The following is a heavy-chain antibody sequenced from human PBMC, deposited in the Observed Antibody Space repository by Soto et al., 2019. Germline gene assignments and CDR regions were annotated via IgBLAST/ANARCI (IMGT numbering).Heavy chain of an antibody. CDR1: GFTFSFYA. D-gene: IGHD3-16*01. V-gene: IGHV3-23*01. J-gene: IGHJ4*02. Sequence: EVQLLESGGGWVQPGGSLRLSCEASGFTFSFYAFSWVRQAPGKGLEWVSSLGVSGGSAFYIDSVKGRFAVSRDDSKNTLYLQMNSLRAEDTAIYYCVKDLGGSHSRFDYWGQGTLVTVSS. CDR2: LGVSGGSA. CDR3: VKDLGGSHSRFDY.